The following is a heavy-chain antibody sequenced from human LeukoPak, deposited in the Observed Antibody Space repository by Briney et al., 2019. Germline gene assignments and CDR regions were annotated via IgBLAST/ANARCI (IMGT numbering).Heavy chain of an antibody. CDR1: GFTFSSFA. J-gene: IGHJ4*02. Sequence: GGSLRLSCAASGFTFSSFAMSWVRQAPGKGLEWVSSVTGSGSVTSSTYYADSVKGRFTISRDNSKNTLYLQMNSLRAEDTALYYCAKEGTYNNFWSGYFHWGQEALVTVSS. V-gene: IGHV3-23*01. CDR3: AKEGTYNNFWSGYFH. D-gene: IGHD3-3*01. CDR2: VTGSGSVTSST.